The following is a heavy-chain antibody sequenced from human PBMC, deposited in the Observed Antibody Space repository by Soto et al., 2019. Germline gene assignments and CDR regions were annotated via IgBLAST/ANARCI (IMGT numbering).Heavy chain of an antibody. CDR2: TSPYNGNT. Sequence: QVQLVQSGAEVKRPGASVKVSCKTSGYTFTNYGITWVRQAPGQGLEWMGWTSPYNGNTNYAQKFQGRVTIIADESTSTVYMELSSLRSEDTAMYYCARGWGYDSNDYYYAYWGQGTLVIVSS. CDR1: GYTFTNYG. D-gene: IGHD3-22*01. J-gene: IGHJ4*02. CDR3: ARGWGYDSNDYYYAY. V-gene: IGHV1-18*01.